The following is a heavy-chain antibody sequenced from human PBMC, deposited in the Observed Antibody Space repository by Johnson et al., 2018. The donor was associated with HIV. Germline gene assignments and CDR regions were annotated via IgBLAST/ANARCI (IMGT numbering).Heavy chain of an antibody. J-gene: IGHJ3*02. D-gene: IGHD3-22*01. CDR1: GFTFSDYY. Sequence: QVQLVESGGGLVKPGGSLRLYCVASGFTFSDYYMNWIRQAPGKGLEWVSYISSSGSTIYYADSVKGRFTISRDNAKNSLYLQMNSLRAEDTAVYYCARVGIYYDSIEDAFDIWGQGTMVTVSS. CDR2: ISSSGSTI. V-gene: IGHV3-11*04. CDR3: ARVGIYYDSIEDAFDI.